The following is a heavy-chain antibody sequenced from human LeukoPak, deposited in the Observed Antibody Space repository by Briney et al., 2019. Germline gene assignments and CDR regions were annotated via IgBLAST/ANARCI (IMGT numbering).Heavy chain of an antibody. CDR1: GFTFGSYG. CDR3: AKPRYVTSGWFDY. D-gene: IGHD6-19*01. J-gene: IGHJ4*02. Sequence: PGGSLRLSCAASGFTFGSYGMSWVRQTPEKGLEWVSTITGSGSGTYYTDSVKGRFTISRDNSENTLYLQMNSLRAEDTAVYYCAKPRYVTSGWFDYWGLGILVTVSS. CDR2: ITGSGSGT. V-gene: IGHV3-23*01.